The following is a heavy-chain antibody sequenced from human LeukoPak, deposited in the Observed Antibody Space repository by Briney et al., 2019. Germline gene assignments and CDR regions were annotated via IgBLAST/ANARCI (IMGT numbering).Heavy chain of an antibody. J-gene: IGHJ4*02. CDR1: GFTFSSYA. V-gene: IGHV3-23*01. D-gene: IGHD7-27*01. CDR2: ISSSGDDT. CDR3: AKGQTWASVYFDS. Sequence: GGSLTLSCAASGFTFSSYAMSWVRRAPGKGLEYISAISSSGDDTLYADSVKGRFTISRDNFKNTLYLQMNSLRAEDTAVYYCAKGQTWASVYFDSWGQGTLVTVSS.